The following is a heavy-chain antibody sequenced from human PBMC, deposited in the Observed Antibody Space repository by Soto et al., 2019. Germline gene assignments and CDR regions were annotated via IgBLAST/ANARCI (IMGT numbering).Heavy chain of an antibody. V-gene: IGHV4-34*01. CDR3: ARAVVVVPAATYYYYGMDV. D-gene: IGHD2-2*01. J-gene: IGHJ6*02. CDR2: INHSGST. CDR1: GGSFSGYY. Sequence: SETLSLTCAVYGGSFSGYYWSWIRQPPGKGLEWIGEINHSGSTNYNPSLKSRVTISVDTSMNQFSLKLSSVTAADTAVYYCARAVVVVPAATYYYYGMDVWGQGTTVTVSS.